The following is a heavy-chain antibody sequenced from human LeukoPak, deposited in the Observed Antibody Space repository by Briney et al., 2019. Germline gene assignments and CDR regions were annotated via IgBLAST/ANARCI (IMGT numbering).Heavy chain of an antibody. CDR2: INQGGSES. D-gene: IGHD4-11*01. CDR3: TKGRSNHY. V-gene: IGHV3-7*01. Sequence: PGGSLRLSCAASGFTFSDFWMGWVRQAPGKGLEWVANINQGGSESYYVDSVKGRFTISRDNAKKSLLLQMNSLRAEDTAVYYCTKGRSNHYWGQRTLVTVST. J-gene: IGHJ4*02. CDR1: GFTFSDFW.